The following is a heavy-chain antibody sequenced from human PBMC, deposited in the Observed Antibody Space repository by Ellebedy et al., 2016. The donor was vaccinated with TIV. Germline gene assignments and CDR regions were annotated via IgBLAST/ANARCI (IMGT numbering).Heavy chain of an antibody. CDR2: IYYSGST. CDR1: GGSISRSSSY. J-gene: IGHJ5*02. V-gene: IGHV4-39*01. Sequence: GSLRPSCTVPGGSISRSSSYWGWIRQPPGKGLEWIGSIYYSGSTDYNPSLKSRVTISADTSKNQFSLRLSSVTAADTAVYYCARWFGELLYVRWFDPWGQGTPVTVSS. D-gene: IGHD3-10*01. CDR3: ARWFGELLYVRWFDP.